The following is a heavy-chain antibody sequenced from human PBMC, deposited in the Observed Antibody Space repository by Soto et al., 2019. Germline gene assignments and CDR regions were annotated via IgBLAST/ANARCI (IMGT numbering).Heavy chain of an antibody. CDR3: AKGPTIFGVVIIFEYYYGLAI. CDR1: GFTFTNYA. CDR2: VSGSGGST. V-gene: IGHV3-23*01. D-gene: IGHD3-3*01. Sequence: GGSLRLACAASGFTFTNYAMAWVRQAPGKGLEWVSAVSGSGGSTYYADSVKGRFTISRDNSKNMLYLQMNSLRAEDTAIYYCAKGPTIFGVVIIFEYYYGLAIWGKGTTVTVSS. J-gene: IGHJ6*04.